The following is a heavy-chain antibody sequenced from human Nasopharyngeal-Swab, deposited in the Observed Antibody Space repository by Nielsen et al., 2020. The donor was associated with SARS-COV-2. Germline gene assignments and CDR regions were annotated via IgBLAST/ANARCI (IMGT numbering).Heavy chain of an antibody. J-gene: IGHJ3*02. CDR2: IIPIFGTA. V-gene: IGHV1-69*06. CDR1: GGTFSSYA. Sequence: SVKVSCKASGGTFSSYAISWARQAPGQGLEWMGGIIPIFGTANYAQKFQGRVTITADKSTSTAYMELSSLRSEDTAVYYCATVKTYYYDSSGDRGDAFDIWGQGTMVTVSS. CDR3: ATVKTYYYDSSGDRGDAFDI. D-gene: IGHD3-22*01.